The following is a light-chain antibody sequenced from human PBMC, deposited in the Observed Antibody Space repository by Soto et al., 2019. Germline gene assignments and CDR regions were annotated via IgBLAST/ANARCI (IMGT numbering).Light chain of an antibody. V-gene: IGKV1-33*01. CDR2: DAS. J-gene: IGKJ3*01. CDR3: QQYDNLLPFT. Sequence: DIQMTQSPSSLSASVGDRVTITCQASQDISNYLNWYQQKPGKAPKLLIYDASNLETGVPSRFIGSGSGTDFTFPISSLQPEDIATYYCQQYDNLLPFTFGPGTKVDIK. CDR1: QDISNY.